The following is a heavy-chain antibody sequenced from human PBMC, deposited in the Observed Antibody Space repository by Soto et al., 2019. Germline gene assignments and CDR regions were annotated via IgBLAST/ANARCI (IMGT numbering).Heavy chain of an antibody. Sequence: PSETLSLTCAVFGGSFSGYYWTWIRQPPGKGLEWIGDLSHDGNINYNPSLKSRVTISVDTSRNQFSLKVNSVTAADTAVYYCARGVLHWGHGPLGTVSS. CDR2: LSHDGNI. CDR1: GGSFSGYY. CDR3: ARGVLH. V-gene: IGHV4-34*01. J-gene: IGHJ4*01.